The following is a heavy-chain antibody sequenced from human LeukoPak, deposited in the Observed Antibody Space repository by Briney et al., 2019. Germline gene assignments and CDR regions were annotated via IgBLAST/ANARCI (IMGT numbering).Heavy chain of an antibody. CDR3: ARNGGYGKFGY. V-gene: IGHV4-38-2*01. CDR1: GYSISSIYY. D-gene: IGHD1-26*01. Sequence: PSETLTLTCAVSGYSISSIYYWGWIRRPPGKGLEWIGTIDHTGTTYYNPSLKSRVTLSVDTSKNQFSLTLNSVTAADTAFYYCARNGGYGKFGYWGQGTLVTVSS. J-gene: IGHJ4*02. CDR2: IDHTGTT.